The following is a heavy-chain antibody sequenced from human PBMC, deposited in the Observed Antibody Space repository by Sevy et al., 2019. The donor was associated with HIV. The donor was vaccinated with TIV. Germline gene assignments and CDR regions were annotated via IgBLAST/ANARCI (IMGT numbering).Heavy chain of an antibody. CDR2: ISGSGGSP. CDR3: AKDGSPPGIAVAGTGGYFDY. V-gene: IGHV3-23*01. Sequence: GGSLRLSCAASGFTFSSYAMSWVRQAPGKGLEWVSAISGSGGSPYYADSVKGRFTISRDNSKNTPYLQMNSLRAEDTAVYYCAKDGSPPGIAVAGTGGYFDYWGQGTLVTVSS. J-gene: IGHJ4*02. CDR1: GFTFSSYA. D-gene: IGHD6-19*01.